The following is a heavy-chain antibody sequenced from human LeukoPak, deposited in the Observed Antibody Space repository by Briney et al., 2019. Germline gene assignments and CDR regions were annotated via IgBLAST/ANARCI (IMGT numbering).Heavy chain of an antibody. V-gene: IGHV4-59*08. Sequence: SETLSLTCTVSGXSISSSYWSWIRQPPGKGLEWIGYIYYSGSTSYNPSLKSRVTISVDTSKNQFSLKLNSVTAADTAVYYCARQGPLTTAVTTRTNPFDYWGQGTLVTVSS. J-gene: IGHJ4*02. CDR3: ARQGPLTTAVTTRTNPFDY. CDR1: GXSISSSY. D-gene: IGHD4-11*01. CDR2: IYYSGST.